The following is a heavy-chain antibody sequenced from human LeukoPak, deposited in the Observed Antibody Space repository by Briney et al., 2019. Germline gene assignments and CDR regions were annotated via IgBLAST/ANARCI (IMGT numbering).Heavy chain of an antibody. J-gene: IGHJ3*02. CDR3: ASSRIVGATDAFDI. Sequence: GEALKFSCKGSGYSFTSYWIAWVRQMPGKGLEWMGIIYPGDSDTKYSPSFQGQVTISADKSITTAYLQWSSLKASDTAMYYCASSRIVGATDAFDIWGQGTMVTVSS. CDR2: IYPGDSDT. D-gene: IGHD1-26*01. CDR1: GYSFTSYW. V-gene: IGHV5-51*01.